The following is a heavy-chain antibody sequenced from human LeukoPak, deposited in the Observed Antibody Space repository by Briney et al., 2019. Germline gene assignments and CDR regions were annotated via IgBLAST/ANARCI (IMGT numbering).Heavy chain of an antibody. V-gene: IGHV1-2*02. CDR3: ARDLRGTRNVVVAARGDY. CDR2: INPNSGGT. J-gene: IGHJ4*02. CDR1: GYTFTGYY. D-gene: IGHD2-15*01. Sequence: GASVKVSCKASGYTFTGYYMHWVRQAPGQGLEWMGWINPNSGGTNYAQKFQGRVTMTRDTSISTAYMELSRLRSDDTAVYYCARDLRGTRNVVVAARGDYWGQGTLVTVSS.